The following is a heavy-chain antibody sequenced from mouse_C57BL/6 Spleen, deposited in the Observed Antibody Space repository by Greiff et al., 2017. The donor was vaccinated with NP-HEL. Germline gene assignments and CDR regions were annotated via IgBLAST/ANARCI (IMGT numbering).Heavy chain of an antibody. Sequence: VQLQQPGAELVRPGTSVKLSCKASGYTFTSYWMHWVKQRPGQGLEWIGVIDPSDSYTNYNQKFKGKATLTVDTSSSTAYMQLSSLTSEDSAVNYCARGDYYGSSYVGYWGKGTTLTVSS. J-gene: IGHJ2*01. V-gene: IGHV1-59*01. CDR2: IDPSDSYT. CDR1: GYTFTSYW. CDR3: ARGDYYGSSYVGY. D-gene: IGHD1-1*01.